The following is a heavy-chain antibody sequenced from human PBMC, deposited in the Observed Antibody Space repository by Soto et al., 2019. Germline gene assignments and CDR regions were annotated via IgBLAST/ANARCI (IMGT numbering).Heavy chain of an antibody. D-gene: IGHD1-26*01. CDR2: ISSDGNHK. CDR1: GFNVSAYT. Sequence: QVKLVESGGGVVQPGRSLRLSCAASGFNVSAYTMHWVRQAPGKGLEWVAVISSDGNHKYYTDSVKGRFTISRDTSTNTLYLQMNSLRAEDTAVYYCASWEQPLFYFWCQGTLVTVSS. J-gene: IGHJ4*02. V-gene: IGHV3-30-3*01. CDR3: ASWEQPLFYF.